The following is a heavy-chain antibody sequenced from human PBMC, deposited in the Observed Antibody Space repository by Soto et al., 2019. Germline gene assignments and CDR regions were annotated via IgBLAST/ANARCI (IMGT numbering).Heavy chain of an antibody. CDR2: ISYDGSNK. V-gene: IGHV3-30*18. D-gene: IGHD6-19*01. Sequence: GGSLRLSCAAAGFTFSSYGMHWVRQAPGKGLEWVAVISYDGSNKYYADSVNGRFTISRDNSKNTLYLQMSSLRAEDTAVYYCAKCIAVAGTGDYYYYGMDVWGQGTTVTVSS. J-gene: IGHJ6*02. CDR3: AKCIAVAGTGDYYYYGMDV. CDR1: GFTFSSYG.